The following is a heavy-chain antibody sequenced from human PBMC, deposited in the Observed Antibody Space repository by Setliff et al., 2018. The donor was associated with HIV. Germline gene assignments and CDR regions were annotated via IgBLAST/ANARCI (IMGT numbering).Heavy chain of an antibody. CDR1: GGTFTNSA. CDR2: IVPILRIA. CDR3: ARIPTGGAFDI. V-gene: IGHV1-69*10. Sequence: SVKVSCKASGGTFTNSAIGWVRQAPGQGLEWMGAIVPILRIANSAQKFQGRVTITTDESTNTAYMELSSLRSEDTAVYYCARIPTGGAFDIWGQGTVVT. D-gene: IGHD7-27*01. J-gene: IGHJ3*02.